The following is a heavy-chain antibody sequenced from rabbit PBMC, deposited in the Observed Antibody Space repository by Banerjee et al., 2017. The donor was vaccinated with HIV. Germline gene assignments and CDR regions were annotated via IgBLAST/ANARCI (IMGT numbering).Heavy chain of an antibody. CDR2: IYPDYGST. J-gene: IGHJ6*01. Sequence: QEQLKETGGGLVQPGGSLTLSCTASGFDFSSYYMNWVRQAPGKGLEWIAYIYPDYGSTDYASWVNGRFTISLDNAQNTVFLQMTSLTAADTATYFCASSSGYYSPYGMDLWGPGTLVTVS. CDR1: GFDFSSYY. V-gene: IGHV1S47*01. CDR3: ASSSGYYSPYGMDL. D-gene: IGHD1-1*01.